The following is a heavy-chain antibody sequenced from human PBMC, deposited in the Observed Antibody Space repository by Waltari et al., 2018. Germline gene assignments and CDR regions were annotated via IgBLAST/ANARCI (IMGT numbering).Heavy chain of an antibody. D-gene: IGHD6-13*01. Sequence: QVQLVQSGAEVKKPGSSVKVSCKASGGTFSSYAISWVRQARGQGLEWMGGITPIFGTANYAQKVQGRVTITADEATSKAYMELSSLRSEDTAVYYCARDEGGSSWSMDVWGQGTTVTVSS. J-gene: IGHJ6*02. CDR3: ARDEGGSSWSMDV. CDR2: ITPIFGTA. CDR1: GGTFSSYA. V-gene: IGHV1-69*01.